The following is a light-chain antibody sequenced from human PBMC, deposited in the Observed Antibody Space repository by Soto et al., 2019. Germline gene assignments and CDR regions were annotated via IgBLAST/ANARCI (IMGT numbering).Light chain of an antibody. Sequence: EIVLTQSPATLSLSPGERATLSCRASQSVRSCLAWYQQIPGQPPRRLISEASTRATGIPARFSGSGSGTDFTLTISSLEPEDSAVYYGQQCGTWPYVTFGGGTKVEIK. CDR3: QQCGTWPYVT. CDR1: QSVRSC. CDR2: EAS. V-gene: IGKV3-11*01. J-gene: IGKJ4*01.